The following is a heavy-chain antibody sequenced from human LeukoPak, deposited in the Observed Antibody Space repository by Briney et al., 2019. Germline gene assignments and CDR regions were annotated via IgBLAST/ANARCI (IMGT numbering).Heavy chain of an antibody. Sequence: ASVKVSCKVSGYTLTELSMHWVRQAPGKGLEWMGGFDPEDGETIYAQKFQGRVTMTRDTSTSTVYMELSSLRSEDTAVYYCARGSSIDYYDSSGYYGFDYWGQGTLVTVSS. CDR3: ARGSSIDYYDSSGYYGFDY. J-gene: IGHJ4*02. CDR1: GYTLTELS. V-gene: IGHV1-24*01. D-gene: IGHD3-22*01. CDR2: FDPEDGET.